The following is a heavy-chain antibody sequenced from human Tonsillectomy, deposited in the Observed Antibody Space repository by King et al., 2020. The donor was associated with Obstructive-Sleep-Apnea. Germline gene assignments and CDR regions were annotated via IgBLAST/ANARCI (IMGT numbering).Heavy chain of an antibody. J-gene: IGHJ4*02. CDR2: ISGSGGST. CDR1: GFTFSSYA. D-gene: IGHD4-17*01. V-gene: IGHV3-23*04. CDR3: AKVFSVTPDYFDH. Sequence: VQLVESGGGLVQPGGSLRLSCAASGFTFSSYAMSWVRQAPGKGLEGVSAISGSGGSTYSGDSVKRRFTISRDNSKNTLYLPMNSLRAEDTAVCYCAKVFSVTPDYFDHWGQGTLVTVSS.